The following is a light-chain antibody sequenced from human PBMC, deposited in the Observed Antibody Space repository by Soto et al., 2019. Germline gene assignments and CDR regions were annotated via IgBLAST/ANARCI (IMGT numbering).Light chain of an antibody. CDR2: AAS. J-gene: IGKJ4*01. Sequence: DIQMTQSPSSLSASVGDRVTITCRASQSISSYLNWYQHKPGKAPKLLIYAASSLQSGVPSRFSGSGSGTDFTLTISSLQPEDFATYYCQQSYSTPQLTFGGGTKVDSK. CDR3: QQSYSTPQLT. V-gene: IGKV1-39*01. CDR1: QSISSY.